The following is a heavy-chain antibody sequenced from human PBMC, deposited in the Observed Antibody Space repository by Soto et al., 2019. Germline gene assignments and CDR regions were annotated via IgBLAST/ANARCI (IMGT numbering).Heavy chain of an antibody. D-gene: IGHD6-13*01. CDR1: GGTFSSYT. J-gene: IGHJ4*02. Sequence: QVQLVQSGAEVKKPGSSVKVSCKASGGTFSSYTISWVRQAPGQGLEWMGRIIPILGIANYAQKFQGRVRITADKSTSTAYMELSSLRSEDTAVYYCAREASSSWYFDYWGQGTLVTVSS. CDR2: IIPILGIA. CDR3: AREASSSWYFDY. V-gene: IGHV1-69*08.